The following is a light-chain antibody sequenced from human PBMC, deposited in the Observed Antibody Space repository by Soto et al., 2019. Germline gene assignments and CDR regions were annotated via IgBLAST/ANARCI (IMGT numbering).Light chain of an antibody. Sequence: DIQMTQSPSTLCASVGHTVTITCRASQSISSWLAWYQQKPGKAPKLLIYDASSLESGVPSRFSGSGSGTEFTLTISSLQPDDFATYYCQQYNSYPLTFGGGTKVDIK. CDR2: DAS. J-gene: IGKJ4*01. CDR1: QSISSW. V-gene: IGKV1-5*01. CDR3: QQYNSYPLT.